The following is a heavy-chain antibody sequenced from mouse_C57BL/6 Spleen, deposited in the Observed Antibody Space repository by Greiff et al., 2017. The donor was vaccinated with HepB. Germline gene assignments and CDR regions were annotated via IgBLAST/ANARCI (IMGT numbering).Heavy chain of an antibody. Sequence: EVKLMESGGGLVKPGGSLKLSCAASGFTFSSYAMSWVRQTPEKRLEWVATISDGGSYTYYPDNVKGRFTISRDNAKNNLYLQMSHLKSEDTAMYYCARDLLRYPYWYFDVWGTGTTVTVSS. J-gene: IGHJ1*03. CDR2: ISDGGSYT. CDR1: GFTFSSYA. D-gene: IGHD1-1*01. CDR3: ARDLLRYPYWYFDV. V-gene: IGHV5-4*01.